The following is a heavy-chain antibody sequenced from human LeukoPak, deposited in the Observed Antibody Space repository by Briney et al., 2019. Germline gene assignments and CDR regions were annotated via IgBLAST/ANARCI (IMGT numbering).Heavy chain of an antibody. CDR3: AGVQSQNYYAMDV. CDR2: IYYSGDA. CDR1: GGSVTSGSHY. Sequence: PSETLSLTCTVSGGSVTSGSHYWSWVRQPPGRGLEWIGNIYYSGDANYNPPLKSRVTMSVDRSKNQLSLKLSSVTAADTAVYYCAGVQSQNYYAMDVWGPGTPVTVSS. V-gene: IGHV4-61*01. J-gene: IGHJ6*02.